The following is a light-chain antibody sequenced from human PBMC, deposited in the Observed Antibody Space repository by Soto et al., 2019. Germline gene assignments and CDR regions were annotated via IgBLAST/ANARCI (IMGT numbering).Light chain of an antibody. CDR2: GTS. CDR1: QSISSSY. Sequence: EIVLTQSPGTLSLSPGEGATLSCRASQSISSSYLAWYQQKPGLAPRLLIYGTSSRAPGIPDRFSGTGSGTDFTLTISRLEPEDFAVYFCQQYGTSPLTLGGGTKVDIK. J-gene: IGKJ4*01. CDR3: QQYGTSPLT. V-gene: IGKV3-20*01.